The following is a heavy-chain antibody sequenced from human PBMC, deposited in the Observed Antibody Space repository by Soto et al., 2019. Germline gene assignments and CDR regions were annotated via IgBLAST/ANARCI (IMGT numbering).Heavy chain of an antibody. V-gene: IGHV4-59*01. D-gene: IGHD5-18*01. J-gene: IGHJ4*02. CDR2: IYYSGST. CDR1: GGSISRYY. CDR3: ARDGYSYGPTGGYFDY. Sequence: SETLSLTCTVSGGSISRYYWSWIRQPPGKGLEWIGYIYYSGSTNYNPSLKSRVTISVDTSKNQFSLKLSSVTAADTAVYYCARDGYSYGPTGGYFDYWGQGTLVTVSS.